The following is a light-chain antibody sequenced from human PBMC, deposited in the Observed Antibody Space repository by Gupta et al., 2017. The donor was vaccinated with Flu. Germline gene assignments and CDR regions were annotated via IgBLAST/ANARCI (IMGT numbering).Light chain of an antibody. Sequence: DIQMTQSPSSLSASVGDRLTITCRASQSISSYLNWYQQKPGKAPKLLIYDASRLQSGVPSSFSGSGSGRDFTLTISRLQHEDFASYYWQQSYGTNPFGQGTKLEIK. CDR2: DAS. J-gene: IGKJ2*01. CDR3: QQSYGTNP. V-gene: IGKV1-39*01. CDR1: QSISSY.